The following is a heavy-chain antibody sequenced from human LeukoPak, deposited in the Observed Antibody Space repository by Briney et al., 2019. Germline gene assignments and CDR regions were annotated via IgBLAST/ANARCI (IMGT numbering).Heavy chain of an antibody. D-gene: IGHD4-17*01. CDR3: ARDQPYDYGDYVDY. J-gene: IGHJ4*02. Sequence: GGSLRLSCAASGFTVSSNYMSWVRQAPGKRLEWVSVIYSGGSTYYADSVKGRFTISRDNSKNTLYLQMNSLRAEDTAVYYCARDQPYDYGDYVDYWGQGTLVTVSS. V-gene: IGHV3-66*02. CDR2: IYSGGST. CDR1: GFTVSSNY.